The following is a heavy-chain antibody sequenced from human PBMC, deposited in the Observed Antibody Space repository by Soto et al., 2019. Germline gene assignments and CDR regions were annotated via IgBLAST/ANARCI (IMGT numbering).Heavy chain of an antibody. J-gene: IGHJ4*02. Sequence: LRLSCAASGFTVSSNYMSWVRQAPGKGLEWVSVIYSGGSTYYADSVKGRFTISRDNSKNTLYLQMNSLRAEDTAVYYCARGGYYYDSSGYSPFHYWGQGTLVTVSS. CDR3: ARGGYYYDSSGYSPFHY. CDR1: GFTVSSNY. V-gene: IGHV3-53*01. D-gene: IGHD3-22*01. CDR2: IYSGGST.